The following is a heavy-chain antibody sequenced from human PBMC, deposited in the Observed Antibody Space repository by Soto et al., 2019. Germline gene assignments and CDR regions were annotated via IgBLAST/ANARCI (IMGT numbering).Heavy chain of an antibody. Sequence: QVQLVQSGAEVKKPGASVKVSCKTSGYTFTNFDLSWVRQAPGQGLEWMGWISAYNGNTNYAQNFQGRVTMTTDTSTSTAYMELRSLRSDDTAVYNCASGGTPIDFWGQGTLVTVSS. CDR1: GYTFTNFD. J-gene: IGHJ4*02. D-gene: IGHD3-16*01. CDR2: ISAYNGNT. CDR3: ASGGTPIDF. V-gene: IGHV1-18*01.